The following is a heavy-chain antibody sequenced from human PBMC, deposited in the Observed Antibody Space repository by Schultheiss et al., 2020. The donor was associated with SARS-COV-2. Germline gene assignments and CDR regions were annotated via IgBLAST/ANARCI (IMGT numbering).Heavy chain of an antibody. J-gene: IGHJ4*02. D-gene: IGHD5-24*01. CDR2: IYYSGST. CDR3: ARVGSGMATTDYFDY. CDR1: GGSISSYY. V-gene: IGHV4-4*07. Sequence: SETLSLTCTVSGGSISSYYWSWIRQPAGKGLEWIGRIYYSGSTNYNPSLKSRVTISVDTSKNQFSLKLSSVTAADTAVYYCARVGSGMATTDYFDYWGQGTLVTVSS.